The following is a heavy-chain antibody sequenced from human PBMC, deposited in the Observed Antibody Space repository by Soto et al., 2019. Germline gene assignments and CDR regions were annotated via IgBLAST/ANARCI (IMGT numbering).Heavy chain of an antibody. CDR2: IYSGGST. CDR3: ARQGGDYSGPYYYGMDV. V-gene: IGHV3-53*02. Sequence: EVQLVETGGGLIQPGGSLRLSCAASGFTVSSNYMSWVRQAPGKGLEWVSVIYSGGSTYYADSVKGRFTISRDNSKNTLYLQMNSLRAEDTAVYYCARQGGDYSGPYYYGMDVWGQGTTVTVSS. D-gene: IGHD4-17*01. CDR1: GFTVSSNY. J-gene: IGHJ6*02.